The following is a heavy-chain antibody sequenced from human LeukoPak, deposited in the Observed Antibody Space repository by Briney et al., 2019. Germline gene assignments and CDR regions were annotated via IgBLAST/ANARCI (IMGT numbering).Heavy chain of an antibody. Sequence: GGSLRLSCAASEFTVSGNYMSWVRQAPGKGLEWVSVIYSGGSTYYADSVKGRFTISRDNSNNTLYLQMNSLRADDTAVYYCARDYSSTSLNNWGQGTLVTVSS. V-gene: IGHV3-66*01. D-gene: IGHD6-6*01. CDR2: IYSGGST. CDR1: EFTVSGNY. J-gene: IGHJ4*02. CDR3: ARDYSSTSLNN.